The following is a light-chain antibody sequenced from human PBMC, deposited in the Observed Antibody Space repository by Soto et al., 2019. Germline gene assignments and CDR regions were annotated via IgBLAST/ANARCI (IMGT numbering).Light chain of an antibody. CDR2: GSS. V-gene: IGKV3-20*01. J-gene: IGKJ1*01. CDR3: QQYDISPRT. Sequence: ESVLTQSPGPLSLSPGERATLSCRAIPSLNSFYLAWYQQKPGQAPRLLIYGSSNRDTGIPDRFSGSGSGTDLNLTISRLAPEDFALYYCQQYDISPRTCGQGTKVEVK. CDR1: PSLNSFY.